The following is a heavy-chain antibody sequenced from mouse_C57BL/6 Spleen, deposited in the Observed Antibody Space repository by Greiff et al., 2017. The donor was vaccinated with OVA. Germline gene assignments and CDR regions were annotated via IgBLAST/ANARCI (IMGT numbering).Heavy chain of an antibody. CDR3: AREDSNYPFAY. CDR2: INPGSGGT. Sequence: QVQLKQSGAELVRPGTSVKVSCKASGYAFTNYLIEWVKQRPGQGLEWIGVINPGSGGTNYNEKFKGKATLTADKSSSTAYMQLSSLTSEDSAVYVCAREDSNYPFAYWGQGTLVTVSA. CDR1: GYAFTNYL. J-gene: IGHJ3*01. V-gene: IGHV1-54*01. D-gene: IGHD2-5*01.